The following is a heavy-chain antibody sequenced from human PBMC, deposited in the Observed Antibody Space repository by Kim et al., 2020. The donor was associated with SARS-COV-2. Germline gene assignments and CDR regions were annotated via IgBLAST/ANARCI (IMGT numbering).Heavy chain of an antibody. CDR3: AKDLRAPREAYSGYDEGDY. V-gene: IGHV3-23*01. CDR1: GFTFSSYA. Sequence: GGSLRLSCAASGFTFSSYAMSWVRQAPGKGLEWVSAISGSGGSTYYADSVKGRFTISRDNSKNTLYLQMNSLRAEDTAVYYCAKDLRAPREAYSGYDEGDYWGQGTLVTVSS. CDR2: ISGSGGST. J-gene: IGHJ4*02. D-gene: IGHD5-12*01.